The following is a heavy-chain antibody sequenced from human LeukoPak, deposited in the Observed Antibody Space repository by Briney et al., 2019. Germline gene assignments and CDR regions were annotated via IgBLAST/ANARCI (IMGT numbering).Heavy chain of an antibody. CDR3: ARASHKYYDFWSGLGWFDR. V-gene: IGHV3-11*01. CDR2: ISSSGSTI. J-gene: IGHJ5*02. Sequence: GGSLRLSCAASGFTFSDYYMSWIRQAPGKGLEWVSYISSSGSTIYYADSVKGRFTISRDNAKNSLYLQMNSLRAEDTAVYYCARASHKYYDFWSGLGWFDRWGQGTLVTVSS. CDR1: GFTFSDYY. D-gene: IGHD3-3*01.